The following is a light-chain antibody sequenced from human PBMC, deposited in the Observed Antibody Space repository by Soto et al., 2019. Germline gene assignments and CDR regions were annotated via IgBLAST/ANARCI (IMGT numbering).Light chain of an antibody. Sequence: IGLAQCTGTLSLSPGERATLSCMASQTVSTNYLAWYQQKPGQAPRLLIYGASKRATGIPDRFSGSGSGTDFTLTISSLEFGDSAVYYCQQYGSSPTWTFGQGTKVDIK. CDR3: QQYGSSPTWT. J-gene: IGKJ1*01. CDR1: QTVSTNY. V-gene: IGKV3-20*01. CDR2: GAS.